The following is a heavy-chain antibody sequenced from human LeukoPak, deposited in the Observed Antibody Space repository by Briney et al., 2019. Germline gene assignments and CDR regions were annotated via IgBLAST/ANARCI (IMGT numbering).Heavy chain of an antibody. CDR1: GFTFSSYA. CDR3: ARYYYDSSGYPYYFDY. V-gene: IGHV3-53*01. J-gene: IGHJ4*02. CDR2: IYSGGST. D-gene: IGHD3-22*01. Sequence: GGSLRLSCAASGFTFSSYAMSWVRQAPGKGLEWVSVIYSGGSTYYADSVKGRFTIFRDNSKNTVYLQMNSLRAEDTALYYCARYYYDSSGYPYYFDYWGQGTLVTVSS.